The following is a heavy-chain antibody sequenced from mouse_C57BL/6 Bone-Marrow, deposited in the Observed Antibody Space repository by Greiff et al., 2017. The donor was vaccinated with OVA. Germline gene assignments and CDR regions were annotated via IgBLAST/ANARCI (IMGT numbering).Heavy chain of an antibody. J-gene: IGHJ3*01. D-gene: IGHD1-1*01. CDR1: GFTFSSYG. Sequence: EVKLMESGGDLVKPGGSLKLSCAASGFTFSSYGMSWVRQTPDKRLEWVATISSGGSYTYYPDSVKGRFTISRDNAKNTLYLQMSSLKSEDTAMYYCARPYYYYGSSYFAYWGQGTLVTVSA. CDR3: ARPYYYYGSSYFAY. CDR2: ISSGGSYT. V-gene: IGHV5-6*01.